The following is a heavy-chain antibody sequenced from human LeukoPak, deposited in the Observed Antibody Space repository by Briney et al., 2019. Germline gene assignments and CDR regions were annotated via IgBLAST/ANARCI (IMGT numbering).Heavy chain of an antibody. Sequence: ASVKVSCKASGYTFTGYYMHWVRQAPGQGREWMGWINPNSGGTNYAQKFQGRVTMTSDTSISTAYMELSRLRSDDTAVYYCARQLIYDPYYYYYMDVWGKGTTVTVSS. CDR2: INPNSGGT. J-gene: IGHJ6*03. D-gene: IGHD2-8*01. V-gene: IGHV1-2*02. CDR3: ARQLIYDPYYYYYMDV. CDR1: GYTFTGYY.